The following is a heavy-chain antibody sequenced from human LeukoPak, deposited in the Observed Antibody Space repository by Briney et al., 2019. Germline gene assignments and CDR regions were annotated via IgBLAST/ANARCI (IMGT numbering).Heavy chain of an antibody. CDR2: IYYSGST. J-gene: IGHJ5*02. V-gene: IGHV4-59*01. CDR3: ARSTIFGVVLS. D-gene: IGHD3-3*01. CDR1: GGSTSSYY. Sequence: SETLSLTCTVSGGSTSSYYWSWIRQPPGKGLEWIGYIYYSGSTNYNPSLKSRVTISVDTSKNQFSLKLSSVTAADTAVYYCARSTIFGVVLSWGQGTLVTVSS.